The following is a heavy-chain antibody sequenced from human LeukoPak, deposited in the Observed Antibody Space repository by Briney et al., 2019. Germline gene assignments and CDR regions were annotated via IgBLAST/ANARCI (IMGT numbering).Heavy chain of an antibody. CDR1: GFTFSTYA. D-gene: IGHD6-19*01. J-gene: IGHJ4*02. V-gene: IGHV3-43*02. CDR3: AKVRPTRFVESSGWLELGY. CDR2: ISGDGSRT. Sequence: TGGSLRLSCAASGFTFSTYAMHWVRQTPGKGLEWVSLISGDGSRTYYADSVKGRFTISRDNSKNSLYLQMNSLRTEDTAFYYCAKVRPTRFVESSGWLELGYWGQGTLVTVSS.